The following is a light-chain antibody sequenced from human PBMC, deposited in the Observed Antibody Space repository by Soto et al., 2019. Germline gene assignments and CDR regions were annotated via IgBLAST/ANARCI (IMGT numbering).Light chain of an antibody. CDR1: QSVSSSY. Sequence: EIVLTHSPGTLSLSPGERATLSCMGSQSVSSSYLAWYQQKPGQAPRLLIYGASSRATGIPDRFSGSGSGTDFTLTISRLEPEDFAVYYCQQYGSSTGTLGQGTKVDIK. CDR3: QQYGSSTGT. V-gene: IGKV3-20*01. J-gene: IGKJ1*01. CDR2: GAS.